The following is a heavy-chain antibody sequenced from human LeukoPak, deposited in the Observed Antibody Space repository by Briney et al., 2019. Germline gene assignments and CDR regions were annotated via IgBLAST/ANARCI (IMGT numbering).Heavy chain of an antibody. V-gene: IGHV3-74*01. D-gene: IGHD2-15*01. CDR1: GFTFSTYW. Sequence: GGSLRLSCEDSGFTFSTYWMHWVRQAPGKGLVWVSRINRDGGSTNYADSVKGRFTISRDNAKNALYLQMTSLRAEDTALYYCAREWAGSGSLFDYWGQGTLVTVSS. J-gene: IGHJ4*02. CDR3: AREWAGSGSLFDY. CDR2: INRDGGST.